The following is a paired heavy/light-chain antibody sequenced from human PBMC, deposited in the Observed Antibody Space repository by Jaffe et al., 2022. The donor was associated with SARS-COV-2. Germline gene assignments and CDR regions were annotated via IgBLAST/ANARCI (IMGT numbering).Heavy chain of an antibody. CDR1: GFSLSSNGEG. Sequence: QITLKESGPTLVKPTQTLTLTCSFSGFSLSSNGEGVGWIRQPPGKALEWLALIYWDDDKRYSPSLNNRLTITKDTSKNQVVLTMANMDPVDTATYYCAHRDANNRGDYWGQGTLVTVSS. D-gene: IGHD2-2*01. V-gene: IGHV2-5*02. J-gene: IGHJ4*02. CDR3: AHRDANNRGDY. CDR2: IYWDDDK.
Light chain of an antibody. J-gene: IGKJ1*01. V-gene: IGKV1-5*03. CDR2: LAS. CDR3: QQYYSRWT. CDR1: QSISSW. Sequence: DIQMTQSPSTLSASVGDRVTITCRASQSISSWLAWYQQKPGKAPKLLIYLASSLESGVPSRFSGSGSGTEFTLTISSLQPDDFASYYCQQYYSRWTFGQGTKVEIK.